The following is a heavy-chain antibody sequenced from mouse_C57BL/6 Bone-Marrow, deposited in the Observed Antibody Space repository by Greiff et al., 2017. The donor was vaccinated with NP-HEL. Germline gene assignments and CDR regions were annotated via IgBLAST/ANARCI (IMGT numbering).Heavy chain of an antibody. CDR3: ARKRDGNYYFDD. CDR1: GYSFTDYN. J-gene: IGHJ2*01. Sequence: VQLKESGPELVKPGASVKISCKASGYSFTDYNMNWVKQSNGKSLEWIGVINPNYGTTSYNQKFKGKATLTVDQSSSTAYMQLNSLTSEDSAVYYCARKRDGNYYFDDWGQGTTRTVSS. D-gene: IGHD2-1*01. CDR2: INPNYGTT. V-gene: IGHV1-39*01.